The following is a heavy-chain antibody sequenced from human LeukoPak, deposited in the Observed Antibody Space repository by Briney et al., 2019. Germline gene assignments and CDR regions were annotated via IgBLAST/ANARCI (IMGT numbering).Heavy chain of an antibody. CDR3: ARGVIAAAGFFDF. V-gene: IGHV3-23*01. Sequence: GGSLRLSCAASGFTFSSYTMSWVRQAQGKGLGWVSAISGSGDSTYYADSVKGRFTISRDNSKNTLFLQMNSLRAEDTAVYYCARGVIAAAGFFDFWGQGALVTVSS. CDR2: ISGSGDST. J-gene: IGHJ4*02. D-gene: IGHD6-13*01. CDR1: GFTFSSYT.